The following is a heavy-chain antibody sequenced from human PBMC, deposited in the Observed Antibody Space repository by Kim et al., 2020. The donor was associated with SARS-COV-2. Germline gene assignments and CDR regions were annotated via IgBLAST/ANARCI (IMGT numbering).Heavy chain of an antibody. CDR1: GGSFSGYY. Sequence: SETLSLTCAVYGGSFSGYYWSWIRQPPGKGLEWIGEINHSGSTNYNPSLKSRVTISVDTSKNQFSLKLSSVTAADTAVYYCARGLEQQLVHRYYYMDVWG. J-gene: IGHJ6*03. D-gene: IGHD6-13*01. V-gene: IGHV4-34*01. CDR2: INHSGST. CDR3: ARGLEQQLVHRYYYMDV.